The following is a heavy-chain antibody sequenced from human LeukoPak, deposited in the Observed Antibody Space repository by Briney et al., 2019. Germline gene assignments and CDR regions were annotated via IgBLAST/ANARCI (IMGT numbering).Heavy chain of an antibody. V-gene: IGHV4-59*01. CDR1: GGSISSYY. CDR2: IYYSGST. D-gene: IGHD3-3*01. CDR3: ARGGGDFWSPFDY. Sequence: SETLSLTCTVSGGSISSYYWSWIRQPPGKGLEWIGYIYYSGSTNYNPSLKCRVTISVDTSKNQFSLKLSSVTAADTAVYYCARGGGDFWSPFDYWGQGTLVTVSS. J-gene: IGHJ4*02.